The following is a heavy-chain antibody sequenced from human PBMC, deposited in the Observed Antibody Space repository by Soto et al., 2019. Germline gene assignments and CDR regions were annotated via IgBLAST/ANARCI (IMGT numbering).Heavy chain of an antibody. V-gene: IGHV3-49*03. D-gene: IGHD3-10*01. Sequence: PGGALRLSSTVSGFTLGDYPMSWFRQAPGKGLEWVGFIRSKVFGGTTDYAAPVKGRFTISRDDSKNTLYLQMNSLKTEDTAVYYCTTAESPMVRGVIITYYYYYYYGMDVWGQGTTVTVSS. CDR1: GFTLGDYP. J-gene: IGHJ6*02. CDR2: IRSKVFGGTT. CDR3: TTAESPMVRGVIITYYYYYYYGMDV.